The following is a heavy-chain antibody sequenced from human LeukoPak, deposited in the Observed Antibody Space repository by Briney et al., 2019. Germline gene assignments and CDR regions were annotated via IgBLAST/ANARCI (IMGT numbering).Heavy chain of an antibody. D-gene: IGHD3-10*01. CDR1: GFTFSSYW. Sequence: GGSLRLSCAASGFTFSSYWMSWVRQAPGKGLEWVANIKQDGSEKYYVDSVKGRFTVSRDNAKNSLYLQMNSLRAEDTAVYYCLQYDSGHTWGQGSLVTVSS. CDR2: IKQDGSEK. J-gene: IGHJ5*02. CDR3: LQYDSGHT. V-gene: IGHV3-7*01.